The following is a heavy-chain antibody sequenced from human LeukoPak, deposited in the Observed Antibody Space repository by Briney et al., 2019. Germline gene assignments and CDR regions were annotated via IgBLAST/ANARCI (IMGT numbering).Heavy chain of an antibody. D-gene: IGHD6-13*01. CDR3: ARVRSAAAGPLDY. CDR1: GFTFSSYW. J-gene: IGHJ4*02. CDR2: INHDATEK. V-gene: IGHV3-7*01. Sequence: GGSLRLSCAASGFTFSSYWMSWVRQAPGKGLEWVANINHDATEKYYVDSVKGRFTISRDNAKKSLYLQMNRLRADDTAVYHCARVRSAAAGPLDYWGQGTLVTVSS.